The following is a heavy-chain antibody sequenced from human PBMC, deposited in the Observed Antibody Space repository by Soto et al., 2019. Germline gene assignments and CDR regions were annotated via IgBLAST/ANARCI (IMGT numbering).Heavy chain of an antibody. Sequence: HVQLVQSGAEVKKPGSSVKVSCKASGGTFSSYTISWVRQAPGQGLEWMGRIIPILGIANYAQKFQGRVTITADKSTSTAYMELSSLRSEDTAVYYCSREPFDYYYMDVWGKGTTVTVSS. J-gene: IGHJ6*03. V-gene: IGHV1-69*02. CDR1: GGTFSSYT. CDR3: SREPFDYYYMDV. CDR2: IIPILGIA. D-gene: IGHD1-26*01.